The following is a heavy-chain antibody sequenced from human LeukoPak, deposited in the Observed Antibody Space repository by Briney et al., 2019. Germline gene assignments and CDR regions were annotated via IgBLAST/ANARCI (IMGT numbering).Heavy chain of an antibody. Sequence: GGLLRLSCAASGFTLSSYAMSWVRQAAGKGLEWVSAISGSGSGTYCADSVKCRSTLSRDNSKNTLYLQINSLRAEDTAVYYCAKTSGYSYGSYDAFDIWGQGTMVTVSS. V-gene: IGHV3-23*01. CDR1: GFTLSSYA. D-gene: IGHD5-18*01. CDR2: ISGSGSGT. J-gene: IGHJ3*02. CDR3: AKTSGYSYGSYDAFDI.